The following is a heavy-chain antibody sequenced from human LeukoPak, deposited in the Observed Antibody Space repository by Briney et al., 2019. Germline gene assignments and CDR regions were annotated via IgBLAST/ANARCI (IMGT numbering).Heavy chain of an antibody. D-gene: IGHD6-13*01. V-gene: IGHV4-34*01. Sequence: SETLSLTCAVYGGSFSGYYWSWIRQPPGKGLEWIGEINHSGSTNYNTSLKSRVTISVDTSKNQFSLKLSSVTAADTAVYYCARGRGRSSSWSYFDYWGQGTLVTVSS. CDR2: INHSGST. CDR3: ARGRGRSSSWSYFDY. CDR1: GGSFSGYY. J-gene: IGHJ4*02.